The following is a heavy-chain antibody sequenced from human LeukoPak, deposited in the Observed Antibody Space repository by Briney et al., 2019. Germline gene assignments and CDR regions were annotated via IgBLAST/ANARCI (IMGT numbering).Heavy chain of an antibody. CDR1: GFTFSSYS. J-gene: IGHJ4*02. CDR3: ARDRYNWNYETDY. Sequence: GGSLRLSCAASGFTFSSYSMIWVRQAPGKGLEWVSSISSSSSYIYYADSVKGRFTISRDNAKNSLYLQMNSLRAEDTAVYYCARDRYNWNYETDYWGQGTLVTVSS. V-gene: IGHV3-21*01. CDR2: ISSSSSYI. D-gene: IGHD1-7*01.